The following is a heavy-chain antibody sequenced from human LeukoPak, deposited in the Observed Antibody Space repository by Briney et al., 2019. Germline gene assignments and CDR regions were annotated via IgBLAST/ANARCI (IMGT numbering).Heavy chain of an antibody. CDR1: GYSFTSYW. CDR3: ARARGDHYSFDY. CDR2: IYPSDSYT. V-gene: IGHV5-10-1*01. Sequence: GESLKISYKGYGYSFTSYWIIGVRQMPGKGLEWMGRIYPSDSYTNNSPSLQGHVTISADKSISTAYLQWSNLKASDTAMYYCARARGDHYSFDYWGQGTLVTVSS. J-gene: IGHJ4*02. D-gene: IGHD3-10*01.